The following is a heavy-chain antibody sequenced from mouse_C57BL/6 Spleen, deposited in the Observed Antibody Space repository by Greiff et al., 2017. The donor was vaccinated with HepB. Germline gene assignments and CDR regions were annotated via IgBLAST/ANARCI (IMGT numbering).Heavy chain of an antibody. CDR2: IHPNSGST. CDR3: ATTYDYDGWVFAY. V-gene: IGHV1-64*01. J-gene: IGHJ3*01. CDR1: GYTFTSYW. Sequence: VQLQQPGAELVKPGASVKLSCKASGYTFTSYWMHWVKQRPGQGLEWIGMIHPNSGSTNYNEKFKSKATLTVDKSSSTAYMQLSSLTSEDSAVYYCATTYDYDGWVFAYWGQGTLVTVSA. D-gene: IGHD2-4*01.